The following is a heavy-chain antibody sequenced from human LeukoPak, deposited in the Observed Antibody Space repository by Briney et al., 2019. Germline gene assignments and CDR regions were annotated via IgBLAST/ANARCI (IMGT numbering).Heavy chain of an antibody. J-gene: IGHJ3*02. Sequence: GGSLRLSCSASGFTFSSYWMSWVRQAPGKGLEWVANIKQDGSEKYYVDSVKGRFTISRDNAKNSLYLQMNSLRAEDTAVYYCARVYSYYYDSRDAFDIWGQGTMVTVSS. CDR2: IKQDGSEK. CDR1: GFTFSSYW. D-gene: IGHD3-22*01. CDR3: ARVYSYYYDSRDAFDI. V-gene: IGHV3-7*01.